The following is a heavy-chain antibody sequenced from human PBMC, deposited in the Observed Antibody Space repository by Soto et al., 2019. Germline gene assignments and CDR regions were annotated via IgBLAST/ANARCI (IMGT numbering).Heavy chain of an antibody. V-gene: IGHV4-4*02. J-gene: IGHJ6*02. CDR1: GDSISNGKW. CDR3: VRLNRDYYYYGMDV. Sequence: SETLSLTCAVSGDSISNGKWWTWVRQTPGKGLEWIGKIDHNGITNYNPSLESRVTILKDNSKNQLSLKLSSVTGADSAVYYCVRLNRDYYYYGMDVWGQGATVTVSS. CDR2: IDHNGIT.